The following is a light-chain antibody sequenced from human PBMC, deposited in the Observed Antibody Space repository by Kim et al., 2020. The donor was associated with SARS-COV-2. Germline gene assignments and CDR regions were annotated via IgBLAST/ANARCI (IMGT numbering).Light chain of an antibody. V-gene: IGLV2-23*02. J-gene: IGLJ3*02. CDR1: SSDVGSYNL. Sequence: QSDLTQPASVSGSPGQSITISCTGTSSDVGSYNLVSWYQQHPGKAPKLMIYEVSKRPSGVSNRFSGSKSGNTASLTISGLQAEDEADYYCCSYAGSRSWVFGGGTQLTVL. CDR3: CSYAGSRSWV. CDR2: EVS.